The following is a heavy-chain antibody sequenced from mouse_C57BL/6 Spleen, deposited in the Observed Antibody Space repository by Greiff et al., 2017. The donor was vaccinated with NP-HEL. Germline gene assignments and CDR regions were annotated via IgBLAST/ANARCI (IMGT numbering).Heavy chain of an antibody. CDR1: GFTFSDYY. J-gene: IGHJ2*01. V-gene: IGHV5-16*01. CDR2: INYDGSST. D-gene: IGHD1-1*01. Sequence: EVQLVESEGGLVQPGSSMKLSCTASGFTFSDYYMAWVRQVPEKGLEWVANINYDGSSTYYLDSLKSRFIISRDNAKNILYLQMSSLKSEDTATYYCARLYGYFDYWGQGTTLTVSS. CDR3: ARLYGYFDY.